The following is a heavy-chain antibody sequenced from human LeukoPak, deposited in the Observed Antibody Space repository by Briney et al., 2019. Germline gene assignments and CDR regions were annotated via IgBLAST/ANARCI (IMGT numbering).Heavy chain of an antibody. CDR1: GFTFSSYA. J-gene: IGHJ2*01. Sequence: GGSLRLSCAASGFTFSSYAMSWVRQAPGKGLEWVSAISNSGGSTYYSDSGKGRFTISRDNSKNTLYLQMSSLRAEDTAVYHCAKEVLDYEIPYWYFDLWGRGTQVTVSS. D-gene: IGHD4-17*01. V-gene: IGHV3-23*01. CDR3: AKEVLDYEIPYWYFDL. CDR2: ISNSGGST.